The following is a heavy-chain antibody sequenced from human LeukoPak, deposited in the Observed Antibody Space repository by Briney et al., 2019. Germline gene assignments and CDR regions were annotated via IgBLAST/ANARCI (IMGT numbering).Heavy chain of an antibody. D-gene: IGHD5-12*01. CDR2: ISAYNGNT. CDR3: ARGQDIVATYGDLFDY. Sequence: ASVKVSCKASGYTFTSYGISWVRQAPGQGLEWMGWISAYNGNTNYEQKLQGRVTMTTDTSTSTAYMELRSLRSDDTAVYYCARGQDIVATYGDLFDYWGQGTLVTVSS. J-gene: IGHJ4*02. CDR1: GYTFTSYG. V-gene: IGHV1-18*01.